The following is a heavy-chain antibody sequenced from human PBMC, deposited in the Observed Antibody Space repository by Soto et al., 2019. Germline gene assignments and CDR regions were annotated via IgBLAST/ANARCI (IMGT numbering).Heavy chain of an antibody. D-gene: IGHD5-18*01. CDR3: ARGYGDTAIWFDP. CDR1: GGSISSYY. CDR2: IYYSGST. V-gene: IGHV4-59*01. J-gene: IGHJ5*02. Sequence: SETLSLTCTVSGGSISSYYWSWIRQPPGKGLEWIGYIYYSGSTNYNPSLKSRVTISVDTSKNQFSLKLSSVTAADTAVYYRARGYGDTAIWFDPWGQGTLVTVSS.